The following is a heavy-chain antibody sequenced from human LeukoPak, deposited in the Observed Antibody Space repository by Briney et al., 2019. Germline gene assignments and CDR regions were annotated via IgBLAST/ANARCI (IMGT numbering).Heavy chain of an antibody. J-gene: IGHJ4*02. D-gene: IGHD3-16*01. V-gene: IGHV3-7*01. CDR2: IKRDGNEK. CDR3: ALNMIGGQIFDF. Sequence: PGGSLRLSCAASGFTFSNYWMSWVRQAPGKGLEWVADIKRDGNEKHYVDSVKGRFTISRDDAKNSLYLQMNSLRAEDTAVYYCALNMIGGQIFDFWGQGTLVTVSS. CDR1: GFTFSNYW.